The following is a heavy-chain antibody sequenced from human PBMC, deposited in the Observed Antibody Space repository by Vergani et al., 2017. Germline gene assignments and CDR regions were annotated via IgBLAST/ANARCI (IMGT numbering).Heavy chain of an antibody. CDR3: AXDGGEYDKDALDV. D-gene: IGHD2-21*01. J-gene: IGHJ3*01. CDR2: IYYSGST. V-gene: IGHV4-39*01. CDR1: GGSISSSSYY. Sequence: QLQLQESGPGLVKPSETLALTCNVSGGSISSSSYYWGWIRQPPGKGLEWIGNIYYSGSTYYNPSLKSRVTISVDTSKNQFSLKLSSVTAADTAVYYCAXDGGEYDKDALDVWGQGSKVTVTS.